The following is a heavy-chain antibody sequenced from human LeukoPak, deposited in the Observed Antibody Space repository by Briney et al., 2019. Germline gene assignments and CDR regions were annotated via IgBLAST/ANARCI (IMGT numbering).Heavy chain of an antibody. CDR2: ISSSGSTI. V-gene: IGHV3-11*01. D-gene: IGHD1-14*01. J-gene: IGHJ6*02. CDR1: GFTVSSNY. CDR3: ARGGNHYYYGIDV. Sequence: GGSLRLSCAASGFTVSSNYMSWIRQGPGKGLEWVSYISSSGSTIYYADSVKGRFTLSRDNAKNSLYLQMNSLRAEDTAVYYCARGGNHYYYGIDVWGQGTTVTVSS.